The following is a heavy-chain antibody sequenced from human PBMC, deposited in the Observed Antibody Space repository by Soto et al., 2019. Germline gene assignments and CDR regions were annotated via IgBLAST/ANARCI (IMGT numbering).Heavy chain of an antibody. Sequence: ASVKVSCKASGYTFTSYGISWVRQTPGQGLEWMGWISAYNGNTNYAQKLQGRVTMTTDTSTSTAYMELRSLRSDDTAVYYCARGWRFWLEGRISFDYWGQGTLVTVSS. J-gene: IGHJ4*02. CDR1: GYTFTSYG. CDR2: ISAYNGNT. D-gene: IGHD2-21*01. CDR3: ARGWRFWLEGRISFDY. V-gene: IGHV1-18*01.